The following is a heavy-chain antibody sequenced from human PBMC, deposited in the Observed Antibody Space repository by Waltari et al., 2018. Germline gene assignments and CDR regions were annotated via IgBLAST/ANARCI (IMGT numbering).Heavy chain of an antibody. V-gene: IGHV4-39*07. Sequence: QLQLQESGPGLVKPSETLSLTCTVSGGSISSSSYYWGWIRQPPGKGLEWIGSIYYSGSTYYNPSLKSRVTMTRNTSISTAYMELSSLRSEDTAVYYCARAGTYYYGSGSYWFDPWGQGTLVTVSS. CDR1: GGSISSSSYY. D-gene: IGHD3-10*01. CDR2: IYYSGST. CDR3: ARAGTYYYGSGSYWFDP. J-gene: IGHJ5*02.